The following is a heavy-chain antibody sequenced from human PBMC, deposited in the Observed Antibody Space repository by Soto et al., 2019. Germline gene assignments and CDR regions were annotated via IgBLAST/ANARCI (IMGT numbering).Heavy chain of an antibody. V-gene: IGHV1-69*06. CDR2: IIPIFGTA. D-gene: IGHD6-13*01. CDR1: GGTFSSYA. Sequence: ASVKVSCKASGGTFSSYAISWVRQAPGQGLEWMGGIIPIFGTANYAQKFQGRVTITADKSTSTAYMELSSLRSEDTAVYYCASRASGSSWENWFDPWGQGTLVTVPS. J-gene: IGHJ5*02. CDR3: ASRASGSSWENWFDP.